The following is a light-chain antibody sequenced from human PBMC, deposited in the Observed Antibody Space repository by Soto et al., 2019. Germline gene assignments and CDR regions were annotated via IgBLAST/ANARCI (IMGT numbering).Light chain of an antibody. V-gene: IGKV3-15*01. Sequence: EVVMTQSPATLSVSPGERATLSCRASQSVGSKLAWYQQKPGQAPRLLIFDAFTRATGIPARFSGSGSGTEFTLFISSLQSEDLAVYDCQQYNNWPPLTFGGGTKVEI. CDR3: QQYNNWPPLT. CDR2: DAF. J-gene: IGKJ4*01. CDR1: QSVGSK.